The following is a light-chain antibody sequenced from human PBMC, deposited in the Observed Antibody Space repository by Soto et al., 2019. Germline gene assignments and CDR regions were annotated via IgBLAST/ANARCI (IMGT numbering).Light chain of an antibody. CDR1: QGVSSG. CDR3: QHFNNYPLT. V-gene: IGKV1D-13*01. CDR2: DAS. J-gene: IGKJ4*01. Sequence: AIELTQSPASLSLSVGERVTISCRASQGVSSGLAWYQQKPGNAPKLLIYDASSLASGIPSRFSGSGSGTDFTLTISSLQPADFATYYCQHFNNYPLTFGQGTKLEIK.